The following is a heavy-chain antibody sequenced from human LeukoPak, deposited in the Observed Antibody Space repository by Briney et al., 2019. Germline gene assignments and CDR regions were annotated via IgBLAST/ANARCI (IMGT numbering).Heavy chain of an antibody. D-gene: IGHD1-26*01. CDR1: GFTFSGYG. V-gene: IGHV3-30*02. CDR2: IRHDGSNE. Sequence: GGSLRLSCAASGFTFSGYGMHWVRQAPGKGLEWVAHIRHDGSNEEYADSVKGRFTISRDNSKNTLYLQMDSLRAEDTALYYCAKGISGYSCYDYWGQGTLVTVSS. CDR3: AKGISGYSCYDY. J-gene: IGHJ4*02.